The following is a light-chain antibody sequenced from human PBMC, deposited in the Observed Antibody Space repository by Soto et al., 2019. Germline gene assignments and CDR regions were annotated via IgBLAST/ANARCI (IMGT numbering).Light chain of an antibody. Sequence: DIQMTQSPSTLSASVGDRVTITCRASQSISGWLAWYQQEPGKAPKLLIYDASSLASGVPSRFSGSRSGTEFTLTISRLQPEDFATYYCQQLNSYPITFGQGTRLEIK. CDR2: DAS. V-gene: IGKV1-5*01. CDR3: QQLNSYPIT. CDR1: QSISGW. J-gene: IGKJ5*01.